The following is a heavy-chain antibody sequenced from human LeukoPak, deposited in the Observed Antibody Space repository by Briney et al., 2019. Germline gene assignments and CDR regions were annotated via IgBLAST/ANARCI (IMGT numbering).Heavy chain of an antibody. V-gene: IGHV3-66*01. J-gene: IGHJ4*02. D-gene: IGHD6-6*01. CDR1: GFTVSSNY. CDR2: IYSGGST. CDR3: ARGPNKAALCYSDF. Sequence: GGSLRLSCAASGFTVSSNYMSWVRQAPGKGLEWVSVIYSGGSTYYADSVKGRFTISRDNSKNTLYLQMNSLRAEDTAVYYCARGPNKAALCYSDFWGQGTLVTVSS.